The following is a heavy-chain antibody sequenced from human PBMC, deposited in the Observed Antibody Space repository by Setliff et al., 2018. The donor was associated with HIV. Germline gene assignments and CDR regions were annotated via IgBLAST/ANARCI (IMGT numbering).Heavy chain of an antibody. V-gene: IGHV3-23*01. J-gene: IGHJ4*02. CDR1: GFTFSSYG. CDR2: LSGNGETA. CDR3: AKNLWPHCSGGSYGFFDY. D-gene: IGHD2-15*01. Sequence: GGSLRLSCAASGFTFSSYGMNWVRQAPGKGLEWVSSLSGNGETAYYADSVKGRFAISRDNSQNTLYLQMNSLSADDTAIYYCAKNLWPHCSGGSYGFFDYWGQGTLVTVSS.